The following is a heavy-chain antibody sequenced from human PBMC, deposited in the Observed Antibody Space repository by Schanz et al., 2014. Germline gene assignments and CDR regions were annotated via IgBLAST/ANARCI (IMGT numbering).Heavy chain of an antibody. V-gene: IGHV3-33*06. J-gene: IGHJ4*02. CDR3: AKSQGSSFDS. D-gene: IGHD6-13*01. CDR1: GFTFSTHA. CDR2: IWSDGTNE. Sequence: VELVESGGGLVQPGRSLRLSCAASGFTFSTHAMHWVRQAPGKGLEWVAVIWSDGTNEYYADSVKGRFTISRDNSKNTLYLQMNSLRAEDTAVYYCAKSQGSSFDSWGQGTLVTVSS.